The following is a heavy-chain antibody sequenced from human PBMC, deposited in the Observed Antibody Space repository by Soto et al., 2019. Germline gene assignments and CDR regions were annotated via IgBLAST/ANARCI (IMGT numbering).Heavy chain of an antibody. V-gene: IGHV1-69*13. Sequence: SVKVSCKASGGTFSTYTINWVRQAPGQGLEWMGGIIPMFGTANYAQKFQGRVTITADESTSTAYMELSSLRSEDTAVYYCARRYCISTSCHYYGMDVWGQGTTVTV. CDR3: ARRYCISTSCHYYGMDV. D-gene: IGHD2-2*01. CDR1: GGTFSTYT. CDR2: IIPMFGTA. J-gene: IGHJ6*02.